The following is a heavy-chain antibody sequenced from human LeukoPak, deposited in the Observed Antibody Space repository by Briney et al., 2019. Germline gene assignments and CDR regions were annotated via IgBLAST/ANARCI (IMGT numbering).Heavy chain of an antibody. CDR1: GFIFSSYA. J-gene: IGHJ4*02. D-gene: IGHD2-21*01. CDR3: ARAPVTSCRGAFCYPFDY. Sequence: GGSLRLSCAASGFIFSSYAMSWVRQVPGKGLEWVSATSSSDDGTYYADSVRGRFTISRDNSKNTLYLQMNRLRVEDAALYYCARAPVTSCRGAFCYPFDYWGQGILVTVSS. V-gene: IGHV3-23*01. CDR2: TSSSDDGT.